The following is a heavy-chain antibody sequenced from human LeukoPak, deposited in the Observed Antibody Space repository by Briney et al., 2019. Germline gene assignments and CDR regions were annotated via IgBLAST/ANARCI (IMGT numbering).Heavy chain of an antibody. CDR2: IIPIFGTA. Sequence: SVKVSCTASGGTFSSYAISWVRQAPGQGLEWMGGIIPIFGTANYTQKFQGRVTMTRNTSISTAYMELSSLRSEDTAVYYCATVGYCSSTSCFHYYYYYGMDVWGQGTTVTVSS. V-gene: IGHV1-69*05. D-gene: IGHD2-2*01. CDR1: GGTFSSYA. CDR3: ATVGYCSSTSCFHYYYYYGMDV. J-gene: IGHJ6*02.